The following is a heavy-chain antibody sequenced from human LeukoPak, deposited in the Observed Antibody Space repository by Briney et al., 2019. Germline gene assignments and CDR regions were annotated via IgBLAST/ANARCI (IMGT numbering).Heavy chain of an antibody. CDR2: IYYSGST. Sequence: SETLSLTCSVSGGSISSYYWSWIRQPPGKGLEWIGYIYYSGSTNYNPSLKSRVTISVDTSKNQFSLKLSSVTAADTAVYYCAGGYSYEVDYWGQGTLVTVSS. CDR1: GGSISSYY. D-gene: IGHD5-18*01. CDR3: AGGYSYEVDY. J-gene: IGHJ4*02. V-gene: IGHV4-59*01.